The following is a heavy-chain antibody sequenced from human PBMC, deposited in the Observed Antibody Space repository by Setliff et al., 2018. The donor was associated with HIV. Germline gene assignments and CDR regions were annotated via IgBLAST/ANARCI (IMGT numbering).Heavy chain of an antibody. CDR2: IYNSVTT. CDR1: GASVNYNT. J-gene: IGHJ3*01. V-gene: IGHV4-59*02. D-gene: IGHD2-15*01. CDR3: ARDCSGGTCHSGGGYDTFDF. Sequence: PSETLSLTCSVSGASVNYNTWSWIRQAPGKGLQWIGFIYNSVTTNYNPSLKSRATISLDTSKNQFSLKLTSVTAADTAVYYCARDCSGGTCHSGGGYDTFDFWGQGTMVTVSS.